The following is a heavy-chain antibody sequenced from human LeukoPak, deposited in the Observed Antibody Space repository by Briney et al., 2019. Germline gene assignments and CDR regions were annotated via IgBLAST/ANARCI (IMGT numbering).Heavy chain of an antibody. CDR2: INPNSGGT. CDR1: GYTFTGYY. D-gene: IGHD6-13*01. J-gene: IGHJ4*02. CDR3: AGHQRSTSGIIAAAGREFDY. Sequence: ASVKVSCKASGYTFTGYYMHWVRQAPGQGLEWMGRINPNSGGTDYAQKFQGRVTMTRDTSISTAYMELSRLRSDDTAVYYCAGHQRSTSGIIAAAGREFDYWGQGTLVTVSS. V-gene: IGHV1-2*06.